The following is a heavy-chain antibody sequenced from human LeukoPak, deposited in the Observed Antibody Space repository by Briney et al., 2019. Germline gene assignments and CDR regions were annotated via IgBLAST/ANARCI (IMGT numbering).Heavy chain of an antibody. D-gene: IGHD3-10*01. CDR3: ARDTFGSGSYFRY. CDR1: GGSLSSHY. J-gene: IGHJ4*02. V-gene: IGHV4-59*11. Sequence: SETLSLTCTVSGGSLSSHYWSWIRQPPGKGLEWIGHFYYSGDTNYNPSLKGRVTISIDTSKIHFSLKLSSVTAADTAVYYCARDTFGSGSYFRYWGQGTLVTVSS. CDR2: FYYSGDT.